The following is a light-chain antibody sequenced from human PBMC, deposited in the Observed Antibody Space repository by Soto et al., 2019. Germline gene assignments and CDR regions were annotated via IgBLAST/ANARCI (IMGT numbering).Light chain of an antibody. CDR1: SSDVGAYKH. V-gene: IGLV2-14*01. CDR3: SSYSSSSTLFV. Sequence: TAAACLTVTPGQSSSISCTGTSSDVGAYKHDSWYQQHPAKAPKVMIYEDNNRPSGVSNHFSASKSGNTASLTISGPQAEDEAHYFCSSYSSSSTLFVYGTGTKVTVL. J-gene: IGLJ1*01. CDR2: EDN.